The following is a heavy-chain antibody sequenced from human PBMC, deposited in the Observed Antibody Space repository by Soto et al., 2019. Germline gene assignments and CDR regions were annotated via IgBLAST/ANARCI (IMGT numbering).Heavy chain of an antibody. CDR3: ARSGYCSGGSCYSPPCINGGFNWFDP. CDR2: ISYDGSNK. CDR1: GFTFSSYA. V-gene: IGHV3-30-3*01. Sequence: GGSLRLSCAASGFTFSSYAMHWVRQAPGKGLEWVAVISYDGSNKYYADSVKGRFTISRDNSKNTLYLQMNSLRAEDTAVYYCARSGYCSGGSCYSPPCINGGFNWFDPWGQGTLVTVSS. D-gene: IGHD2-15*01. J-gene: IGHJ5*02.